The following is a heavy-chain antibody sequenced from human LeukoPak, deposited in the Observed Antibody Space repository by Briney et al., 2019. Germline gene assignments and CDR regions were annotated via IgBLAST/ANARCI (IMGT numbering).Heavy chain of an antibody. Sequence: GASVKVSCKASGGTLSSYAISWVRQAPGQGLEWMGGIIPIFGTANYAQKFQGRVTITADESTSTAYMELSSLRSEDTAVYYCARTYCSSTSCLGNWFDPWGQGTLVTVSS. CDR1: GGTLSSYA. V-gene: IGHV1-69*13. CDR2: IIPIFGTA. J-gene: IGHJ5*02. D-gene: IGHD2-2*01. CDR3: ARTYCSSTSCLGNWFDP.